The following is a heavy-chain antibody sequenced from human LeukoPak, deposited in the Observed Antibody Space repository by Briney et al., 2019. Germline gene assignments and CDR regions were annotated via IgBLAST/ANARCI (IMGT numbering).Heavy chain of an antibody. V-gene: IGHV4-31*03. J-gene: IGHJ5*02. CDR3: ARRSDYGSGSFDP. Sequence: SQTLSLTCTVSGGSISSGGYYWSWIRPHPGKGLEWIGYIYYSGSTYYNPSLKSRVTISVDPSKNQFSLKLSSVTAAETAVYYCARRSDYGSGSFDPWGQGTLVTASS. CDR1: GGSISSGGYY. CDR2: IYYSGST. D-gene: IGHD3-10*01.